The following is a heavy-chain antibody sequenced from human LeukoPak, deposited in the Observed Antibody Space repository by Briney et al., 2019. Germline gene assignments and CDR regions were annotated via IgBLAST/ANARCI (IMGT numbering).Heavy chain of an antibody. CDR1: GGSIGTYY. D-gene: IGHD1-26*01. CDR3: ANGPYSGNVGAFDI. Sequence: SETLSLTCTVSGGSIGTYYWSWIRQPPGKGLEWIGYIFYSGSTNYSPSLKSRVTISVDMSKNQFSLKLTSVTAADTAVYYCANGPYSGNVGAFDIWGQGTMVTVSA. CDR2: IFYSGST. J-gene: IGHJ3*02. V-gene: IGHV4-59*01.